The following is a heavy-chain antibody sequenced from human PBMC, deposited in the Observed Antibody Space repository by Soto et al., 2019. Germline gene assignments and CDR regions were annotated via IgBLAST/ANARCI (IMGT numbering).Heavy chain of an antibody. J-gene: IGHJ4*02. CDR3: ARSFGVAAAGPFDY. Sequence: QVQLQESGPGLVKPSQTLSLTCTVSGGSISSGGYYWSWIRQHPGKGLEWIGYIYYSGSTYYNPSLKSRVTISVETSKNQFALKLSSVTAADTAVYYWARSFGVAAAGPFDYWGQGTLVTVSS. CDR2: IYYSGST. D-gene: IGHD6-13*01. V-gene: IGHV4-31*03. CDR1: GGSISSGGYY.